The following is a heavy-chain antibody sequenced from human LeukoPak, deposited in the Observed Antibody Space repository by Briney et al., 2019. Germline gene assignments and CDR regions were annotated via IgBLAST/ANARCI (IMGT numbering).Heavy chain of an antibody. V-gene: IGHV1-2*02. CDR2: INPNSGRT. CDR1: GYTFTGYY. CDR3: ERSTGLDQAVVNRP. J-gene: IGHJ5*02. Sequence: ASVNVSCKTSGYTFTGYYIHCVPQAPGQGLEDRVGINPNSGRTNYAQNLQGRVTMTRDTYINTGSVELGRLSSEAKAVYYCERSTGLDQAVVNRPWGQGTLITVSS. D-gene: IGHD5-18*01.